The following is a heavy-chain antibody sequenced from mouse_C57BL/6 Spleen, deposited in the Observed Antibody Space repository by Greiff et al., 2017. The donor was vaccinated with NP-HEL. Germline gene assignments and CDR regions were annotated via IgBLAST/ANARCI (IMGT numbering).Heavy chain of an antibody. D-gene: IGHD1-1*01. J-gene: IGHJ2*01. Sequence: VKLVESGPGLVQPSQSLSITCTVSGFSFTSYGVHWVRQSPGKGLEWLGVIWSGGSTDYNAAFISRLSISKDNSKSQVFFKMNSLQADDTAIYYCARNWAPFTTVAYFDYWGQGTTLTVSS. V-gene: IGHV2-2*01. CDR1: GFSFTSYG. CDR2: IWSGGST. CDR3: ARNWAPFTTVAYFDY.